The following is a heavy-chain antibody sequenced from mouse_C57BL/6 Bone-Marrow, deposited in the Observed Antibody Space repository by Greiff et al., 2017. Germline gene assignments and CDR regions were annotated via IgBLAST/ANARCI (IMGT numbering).Heavy chain of an antibody. D-gene: IGHD2-2*01. Sequence: EVQRVESGTVLARPGASVKMSCKTSGYTFTSYWMHWVKQRPGQGLEWIGAIYPGNSDTSYNQKFKGKAKLTAVTAASSAYLELSSLTNEDSAVYYCTRSHLLWVLRGDYWGQGTTLTVSS. CDR1: GYTFTSYW. CDR2: IYPGNSDT. J-gene: IGHJ2*01. V-gene: IGHV1-5*01. CDR3: TRSHLLWVLRGDY.